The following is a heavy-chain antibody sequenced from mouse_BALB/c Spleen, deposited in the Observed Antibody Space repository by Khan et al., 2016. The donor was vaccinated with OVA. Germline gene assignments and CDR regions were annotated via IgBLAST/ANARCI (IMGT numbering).Heavy chain of an antibody. CDR3: ARHSYRYDFTY. J-gene: IGHJ3*01. CDR1: GFSLTTYG. CDR2: IWNGGNT. D-gene: IGHD2-12*01. Sequence: QVQLQQSGPGLVQPSQSLSITCTVSGFSLTTYGIHWVRQSPGKGLEWLGVIWNGGNTDYNAPFISRLNISQDNSKSQVFFKMNSLQADDIAIYYCARHSYRYDFTYWGQGTLVTVSA. V-gene: IGHV2-2*01.